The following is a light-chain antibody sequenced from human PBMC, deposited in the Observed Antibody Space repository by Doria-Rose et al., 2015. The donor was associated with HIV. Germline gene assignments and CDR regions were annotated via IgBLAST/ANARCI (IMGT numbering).Light chain of an antibody. V-gene: IGLV2-14*01. CDR1: STDVGGYKY. J-gene: IGLJ2*01. CDR2: EVT. Sequence: GSPGQSITISCAGTSTDVGGYKYVSWFQQHPGKAPKLMIYEVTYRPSGVSNRFSGSKSGNTASLTISGLQAEDEADYYCSSYTTSSSYVLFGGGTRLTVL. CDR3: SSYTTSSSYVL.